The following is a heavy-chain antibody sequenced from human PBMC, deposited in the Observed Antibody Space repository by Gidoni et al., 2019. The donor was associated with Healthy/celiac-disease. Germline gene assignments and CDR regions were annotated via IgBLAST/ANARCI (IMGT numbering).Heavy chain of an antibody. CDR2: IKQDGSEK. V-gene: IGHV3-7*01. CDR3: ARAAGGKRYWYFDL. J-gene: IGHJ2*01. Sequence: EVQLVESGGGLVQPGGSLRLSCAASGFTFSRYWMSWVRQAPGKGLEWVANIKQDGSEKYYVVSVKGRFTISRDNAKNLLYLQMNSLRAEDTAVYYCARAAGGKRYWYFDLWGRGTLVTVSS. CDR1: GFTFSRYW. D-gene: IGHD2-15*01.